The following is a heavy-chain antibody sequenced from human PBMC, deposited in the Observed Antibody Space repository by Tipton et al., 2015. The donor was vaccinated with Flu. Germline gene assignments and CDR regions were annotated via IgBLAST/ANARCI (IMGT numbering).Heavy chain of an antibody. Sequence: LRLSCNVSGVSISTGSHYWNWIRQPAGKGLEWIGRIYTSGSTTYNPSLGSRVTISLDTSKNHFPLKLNSVTAADTALYYCAKDSCSGGFCYPDSWGQGTLVTVSS. CDR2: IYTSGST. CDR3: AKDSCSGGFCYPDS. CDR1: GVSISTGSHY. D-gene: IGHD2-15*01. J-gene: IGHJ1*01. V-gene: IGHV4-61*02.